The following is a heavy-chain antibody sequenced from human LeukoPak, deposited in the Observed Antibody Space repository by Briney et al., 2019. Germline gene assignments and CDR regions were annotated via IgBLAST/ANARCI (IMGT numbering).Heavy chain of an antibody. CDR2: ISGSGGST. Sequence: GGSLRLSCAASGFTCSSYAMSWVRQALGKGVEWVLAISGSGGSTYYADSVKGRFTISRDNSKNTLYLQMKSLRAEDTAVYYCARKISYISVFDYWGQGTLVAVSS. D-gene: IGHD2-15*01. V-gene: IGHV3-23*01. CDR3: ARKISYISVFDY. CDR1: GFTCSSYA. J-gene: IGHJ4*02.